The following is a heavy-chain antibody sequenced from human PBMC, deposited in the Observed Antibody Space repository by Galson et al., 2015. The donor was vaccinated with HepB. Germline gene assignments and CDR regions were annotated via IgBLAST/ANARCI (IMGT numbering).Heavy chain of an antibody. CDR2: ISYDGSNK. CDR3: AKDGDRKPDVSFDY. V-gene: IGHV3-30*18. D-gene: IGHD1-14*01. Sequence: SLRLSCAASGFTFSSYGMHWVRQAPGKGLEWVAVISYDGSNKYYADSVKGRFTISRDNSKNTLYLQMNSLRAEDTAVYYCAKDGDRKPDVSFDYWGQGTLVTVSS. J-gene: IGHJ4*02. CDR1: GFTFSSYG.